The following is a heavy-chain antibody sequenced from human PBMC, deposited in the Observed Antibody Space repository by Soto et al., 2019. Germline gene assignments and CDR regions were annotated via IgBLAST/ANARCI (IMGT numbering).Heavy chain of an antibody. V-gene: IGHV4-39*01. CDR1: GCSISSSSYY. D-gene: IGHD1-7*01. Sequence: SETLSLTCTVSGCSISSSSYYWGWIRQPPGKGLEWIGSIYYSGSTYYNPSLKSRVTISVDTSKNQFSLKLSSVTAADTAVYYCARGRLNWNSALRPNYYYYYGMDVWGQGTTVTVS. J-gene: IGHJ6*02. CDR3: ARGRLNWNSALRPNYYYYYGMDV. CDR2: IYYSGST.